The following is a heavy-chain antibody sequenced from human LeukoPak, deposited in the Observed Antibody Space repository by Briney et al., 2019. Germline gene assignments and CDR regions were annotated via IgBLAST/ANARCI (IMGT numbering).Heavy chain of an antibody. D-gene: IGHD5-12*01. CDR1: GFTFSSYA. J-gene: IGHJ4*02. CDR2: ISGSGGST. Sequence: PGGSLRLSCAASGFTFSSYAMSWVRQAPGKGLEWVSAISGSGGSTYYADSVKGRFTISRDNSKNTLYLQMNSLRAEDTTVYYCAKGHSGYDYFGYWGQGTLVTVSS. CDR3: AKGHSGYDYFGY. V-gene: IGHV3-23*01.